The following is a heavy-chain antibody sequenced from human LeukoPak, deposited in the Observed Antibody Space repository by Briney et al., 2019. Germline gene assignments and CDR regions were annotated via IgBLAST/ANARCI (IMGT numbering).Heavy chain of an antibody. J-gene: IGHJ4*02. CDR1: GFTFSTYS. Sequence: PGGSLRLSCAASGFTFSTYSMNWVRQAPGKGLEWVSYISSSSSTMYYADSVKGRFTISRDNAKNSLYLQMNSLRAEDTAVYYCARWVGAPGFDYWGQGTLVTVSS. CDR3: ARWVGAPGFDY. CDR2: ISSSSSTM. D-gene: IGHD1-26*01. V-gene: IGHV3-48*01.